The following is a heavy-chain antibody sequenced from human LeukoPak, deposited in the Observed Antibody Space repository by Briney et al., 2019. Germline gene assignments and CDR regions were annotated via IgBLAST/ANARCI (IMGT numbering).Heavy chain of an antibody. CDR3: ARDRSLRRFDY. J-gene: IGHJ4*02. D-gene: IGHD3-16*01. CDR1: GFTFSNYE. CDR2: ISSRGSSI. V-gene: IGHV3-48*03. Sequence: PGGSLRLSCAASGFTFSNYEMNWVRHAPGKGLEWVSYISSRGSSIYYADSVKGRFTISRDNAKNSLYLQMSSLRAEDTAVYYCARDRSLRRFDYWGQGTLVTVSS.